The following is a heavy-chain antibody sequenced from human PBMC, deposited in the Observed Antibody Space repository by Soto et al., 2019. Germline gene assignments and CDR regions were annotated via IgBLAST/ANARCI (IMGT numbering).Heavy chain of an antibody. D-gene: IGHD7-27*01. CDR1: GGSISTYY. V-gene: IGHV4-59*08. Sequence: PSETLSLTCTVSGGSISTYYWTWIRQPPGKGLEWIGFIYYSGSTNYNPSLQSRVTISVDTSKNQFSLKMNSVTATDTAVYYCARPGRDWGALHYWGQGTLVTVS. CDR2: IYYSGST. J-gene: IGHJ4*02. CDR3: ARPGRDWGALHY.